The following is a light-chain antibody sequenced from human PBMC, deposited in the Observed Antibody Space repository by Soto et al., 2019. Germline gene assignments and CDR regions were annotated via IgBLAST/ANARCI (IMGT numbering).Light chain of an antibody. CDR2: GAS. CDR1: QSISDN. Sequence: EIVMTQSPATLSVSPGERATLSCRASQSISDNLAWYQQKPGQAPRLLIYGASSRATGIPDRFSGRGSGTDFTLTISSLQPEDFATYYCLQDYDYPRTFGQGTKVDIK. CDR3: LQDYDYPRT. V-gene: IGKV3D-15*01. J-gene: IGKJ1*01.